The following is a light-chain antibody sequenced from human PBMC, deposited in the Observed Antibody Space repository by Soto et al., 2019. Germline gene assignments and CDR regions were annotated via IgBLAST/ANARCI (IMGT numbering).Light chain of an antibody. CDR2: GAS. V-gene: IGKV3-15*01. CDR1: QSVGSN. CDR3: QQYNNWPTWT. J-gene: IGKJ1*01. Sequence: EIVMTQSRATRSLSPGERVTLSCRARQSVGSNLAWYQQKPGQAPRLLIYGASTRATGIPARFSGSGSETEFTLTISSLQAEDSAVYFCQQYNNWPTWTFGQGTKVDIK.